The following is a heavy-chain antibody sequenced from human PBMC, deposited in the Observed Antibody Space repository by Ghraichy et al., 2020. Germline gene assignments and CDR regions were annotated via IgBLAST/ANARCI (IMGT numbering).Heavy chain of an antibody. CDR2: ISGSGGST. J-gene: IGHJ4*02. CDR3: AKDTTQTSYYFDY. D-gene: IGHD1-1*01. Sequence: GGSLRLSCAASGFTFSSYAMSWVRQAPGKGLEWVSAISGSGGSTYYADSVKGRFTISRDNSKNTLCLQMNSLRAEDTAVYYCAKDTTQTSYYFDYWGQGTLVTVSS. V-gene: IGHV3-23*01. CDR1: GFTFSSYA.